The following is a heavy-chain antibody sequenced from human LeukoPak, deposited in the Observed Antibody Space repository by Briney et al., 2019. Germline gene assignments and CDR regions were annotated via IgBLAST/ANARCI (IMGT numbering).Heavy chain of an antibody. Sequence: GESLQISCQGSGYSFTSYWIGWVRQMPGKGLEWMGIIYPGDSDTRYSPSFQGQVTISADKSISTAYLQWSSLKASDTAMYYCARPIRIVGATLRDYWGQGTLVTVSS. CDR2: IYPGDSDT. J-gene: IGHJ4*02. CDR3: ARPIRIVGATLRDY. V-gene: IGHV5-51*01. CDR1: GYSFTSYW. D-gene: IGHD1-26*01.